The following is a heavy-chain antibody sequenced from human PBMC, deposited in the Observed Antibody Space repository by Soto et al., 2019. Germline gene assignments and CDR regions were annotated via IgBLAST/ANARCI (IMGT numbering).Heavy chain of an antibody. V-gene: IGHV4-30-4*01. J-gene: IGHJ4*02. Sequence: QVQLQESGPGLVKPSQTLSLTCTVSGGSISSGDYYWSWIRQPPRKGLEWIGYIYYSGSTYYNPSPNRRXTXPXXTSKKHFALKLCSVTAADTAVYSSASARGARHFDYWGQGTLVTVSS. CDR2: IYYSGST. CDR3: ASARGARHFDY. D-gene: IGHD2-15*01. CDR1: GGSISSGDYY.